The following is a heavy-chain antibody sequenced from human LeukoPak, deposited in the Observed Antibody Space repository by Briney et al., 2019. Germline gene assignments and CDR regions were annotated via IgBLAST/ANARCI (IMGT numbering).Heavy chain of an antibody. Sequence: GGSLRLSCAASGFSFDDDTMHWVRQGPGKGLEWVSGISWNSGTIGYADSVKGRFTITRDNAKDSLYLQMNSLRPEDTALYYCAKDPYMDVWGKGTTVTVSS. CDR1: GFSFDDDT. CDR2: ISWNSGTI. CDR3: AKDPYMDV. V-gene: IGHV3-9*01. J-gene: IGHJ6*03.